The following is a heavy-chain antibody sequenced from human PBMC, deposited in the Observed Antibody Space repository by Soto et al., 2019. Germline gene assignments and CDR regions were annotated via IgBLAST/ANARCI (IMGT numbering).Heavy chain of an antibody. CDR1: RYTFTSHG. V-gene: IGHV1-18*01. D-gene: IGHD1-26*01. Sequence: QVELMQSGGEVKRPGASVKVSCKSSRYTFTSHGISWVRQAPGQGLEWMGWISTYNGKTDSAQKFQGRVTMTADTRTNTAYMELRSLRSDDTAVYXXXXXXXEGATFREDAFDIWGQGTKVTVSX. CDR2: ISTYNGKT. J-gene: IGHJ3*02. CDR3: XXXXXEGATFREDAFDI.